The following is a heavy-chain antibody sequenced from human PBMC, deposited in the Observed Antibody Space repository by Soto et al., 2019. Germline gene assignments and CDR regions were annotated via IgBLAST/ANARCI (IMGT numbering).Heavy chain of an antibody. J-gene: IGHJ6*02. V-gene: IGHV3-11*06. CDR3: ARDRGGGSIFGGHYGMDV. CDR2: ISSSSSST. CDR1: GFIFRGFY. Sequence: GGSLRLSCAASGFIFRGFYMRWIRQVPGKGLEWLSKISSSSSSTDYADSVKGRFTISRDNAKNSLYLQMSSLRAEDTAVYYCARDRGGGSIFGGHYGMDVWGQGTTVTVSS. D-gene: IGHD3-3*01.